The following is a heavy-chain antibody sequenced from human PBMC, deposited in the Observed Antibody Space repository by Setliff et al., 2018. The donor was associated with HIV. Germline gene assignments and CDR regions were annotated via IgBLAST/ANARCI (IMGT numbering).Heavy chain of an antibody. J-gene: IGHJ5*02. V-gene: IGHV4-39*01. Sequence: LSLTCTVSGGSARNSRYYWAWIRQPPGKGLEYIGSIHYNEKTYYNPSLKSRVTISIDTSKNQFSLNLTSVTAADTAVYYCASRVYYYDSNNFLREEGFDPWGQGTLVTVSS. CDR1: GGSARNSRYY. D-gene: IGHD3-22*01. CDR3: ASRVYYYDSNNFLREEGFDP. CDR2: IHYNEKT.